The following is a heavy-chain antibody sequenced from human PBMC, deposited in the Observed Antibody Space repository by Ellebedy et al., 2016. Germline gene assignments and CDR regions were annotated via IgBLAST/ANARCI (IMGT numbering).Heavy chain of an antibody. D-gene: IGHD6-19*01. CDR2: IYYSGYT. V-gene: IGHV4-39*07. CDR3: ARVDAVASEYFDL. CDR1: GDSISSSRDH. Sequence: SETLSLTCTVSGDSISSSRDHWGWIRQPPGKGLEWIGSIYYSGYTNYNPSLKGRVTVSVDTSKNQLSLKLSSVTAADTAVYYCARVDAVASEYFDLWGQGALVTVSS. J-gene: IGHJ4*02.